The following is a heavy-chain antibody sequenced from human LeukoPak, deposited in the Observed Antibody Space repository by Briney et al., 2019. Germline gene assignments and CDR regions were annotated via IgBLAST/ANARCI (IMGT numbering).Heavy chain of an antibody. CDR1: GYTFTSYY. CDR3: ARDSSAVAGDY. Sequence: ASVKASCKASGYTFTSYYMHWVRQAPGQGLEWMGIINPSGGSTSYAQKFQGRVTMTRDTSTSTVYMELSSLRSEDTAVYYCARDSSAVAGDYWGQGTLVTVSS. J-gene: IGHJ4*02. V-gene: IGHV1-46*01. D-gene: IGHD6-19*01. CDR2: INPSGGST.